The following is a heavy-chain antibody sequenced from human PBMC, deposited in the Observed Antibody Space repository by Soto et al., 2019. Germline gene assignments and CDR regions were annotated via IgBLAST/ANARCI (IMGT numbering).Heavy chain of an antibody. CDR1: GGTFSSYT. J-gene: IGHJ5*02. CDR3: ATMIRGLIHWLDP. CDR2: IIPILGKA. Sequence: SVKVSCKASGGTFSSYTISWVRQAPGQGLEWMGRIIPILGKAAYARTFQGRVTMTGNSSTSTAYMELSSLTSEDTAVYYCATMIRGLIHWLDPWGQGTLVTSPQ. D-gene: IGHD3-16*01. V-gene: IGHV1-69*02.